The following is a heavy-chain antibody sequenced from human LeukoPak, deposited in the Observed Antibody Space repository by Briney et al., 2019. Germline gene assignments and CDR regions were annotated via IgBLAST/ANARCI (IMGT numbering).Heavy chain of an antibody. CDR3: ANDRLRGVERAFDI. CDR2: INGSGGST. D-gene: IGHD3-10*01. V-gene: IGHV3-23*01. Sequence: PGGSLRLSCAASGFTFSSYAMSWVRQAPGKGLEWVSAINGSGGSTYYADSVKGRCTISRDNSKYTLYLQMNSLRAEHTAVDYCANDRLRGVERAFDIWGQGTMVTVSS. J-gene: IGHJ3*02. CDR1: GFTFSSYA.